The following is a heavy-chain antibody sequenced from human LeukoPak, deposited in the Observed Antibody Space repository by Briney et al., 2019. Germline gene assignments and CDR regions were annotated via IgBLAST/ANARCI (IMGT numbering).Heavy chain of an antibody. CDR3: ARLIGPTTVTKSWFDP. D-gene: IGHD4-17*01. CDR2: IYYSGST. Sequence: SETLSLTCTVSGGSISSYYWSWIRQPPGKGLEWIGYIYYSGSTNYNPSLKSRVTISVDTSKNQFSLKLSSVTAADTAVYYCARLIGPTTVTKSWFDPWGQGTLVTVSS. CDR1: GGSISSYY. J-gene: IGHJ5*02. V-gene: IGHV4-59*01.